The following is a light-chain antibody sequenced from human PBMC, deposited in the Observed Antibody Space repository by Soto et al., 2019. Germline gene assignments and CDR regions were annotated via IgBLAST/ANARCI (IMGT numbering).Light chain of an antibody. CDR1: QSVRSSY. V-gene: IGKV3-20*01. CDR2: AAS. CDR3: QQYGSSPRT. J-gene: IGKJ1*01. Sequence: EILLTQSPDTLSLSPGESATLSCRASQSVRSSYLARYQQTPGQTPRLLIYAASSRATGIPDRFSGSGSGTDFSLTISRLEAEDFAVYYCQQYGSSPRTFGQGTKVDI.